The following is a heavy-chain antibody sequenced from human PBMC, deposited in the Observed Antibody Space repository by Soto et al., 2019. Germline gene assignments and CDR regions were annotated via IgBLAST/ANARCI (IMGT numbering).Heavy chain of an antibody. CDR1: GFTFSSHG. CDR3: ARGNGHSNGRIDY. J-gene: IGHJ4*02. CDR2: IWYDGGNK. D-gene: IGHD5-18*01. Sequence: ESGGGVVQPGRSLRLSCAASGFTFSSHGMHWVRQAPGKGLEWVAVIWYDGGNKYYADSVKGRFTISRDNSKNTLYLQMNSLRAEDTAVYYCARGNGHSNGRIDYWGQGTLVTVSS. V-gene: IGHV3-33*01.